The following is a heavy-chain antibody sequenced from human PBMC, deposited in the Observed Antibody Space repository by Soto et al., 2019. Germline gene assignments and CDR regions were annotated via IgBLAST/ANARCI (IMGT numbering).Heavy chain of an antibody. CDR3: AGGPWADYFDY. CDR2: IYSTGST. J-gene: IGHJ4*02. V-gene: IGHV4-4*07. CDR1: SASFTTYY. D-gene: IGHD3-16*01. Sequence: PSETLSLTCTVSSASFTTYYWSWIRQPAGKGLEWIGRIYSTGSTLYNPSLKSRITMSVDKYKNQFSLKLSSVTPADTAVFYCAGGPWADYFDYWGQGALVTVSS.